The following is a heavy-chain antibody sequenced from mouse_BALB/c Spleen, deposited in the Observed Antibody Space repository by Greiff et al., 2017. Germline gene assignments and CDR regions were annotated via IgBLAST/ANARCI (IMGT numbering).Heavy chain of an antibody. CDR2: ISNGGGST. Sequence: EVKLVESGGGLVQPGGSLKLSCAASGFTFSSYTMSWVRQTPEKRLEWVAYISNGGGSTYYPDTVKGRFTISRDNAKNTLYLQMSSLKSEDTAMYYCARHPYGSDEFPKYFDVWGAGTTVTVSS. V-gene: IGHV5-12-2*01. CDR1: GFTFSSYT. CDR3: ARHPYGSDEFPKYFDV. D-gene: IGHD2-10*02. J-gene: IGHJ1*01.